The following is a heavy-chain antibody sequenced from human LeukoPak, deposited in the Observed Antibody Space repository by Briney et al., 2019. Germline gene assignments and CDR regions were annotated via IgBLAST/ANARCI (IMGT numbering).Heavy chain of an antibody. J-gene: IGHJ3*02. CDR1: GYTFTNYY. Sequence: ASVTVSCKASGYTFTNYYIHWVRQAPGQGLEWMGLINPGGDNTNYAQNFQGRVTMTRDTSASTVYMELSSLRSEDTAIYYCARIRDGYNDAYDIWGQGTVVTVPS. D-gene: IGHD5-24*01. V-gene: IGHV1-46*01. CDR2: INPGGDNT. CDR3: ARIRDGYNDAYDI.